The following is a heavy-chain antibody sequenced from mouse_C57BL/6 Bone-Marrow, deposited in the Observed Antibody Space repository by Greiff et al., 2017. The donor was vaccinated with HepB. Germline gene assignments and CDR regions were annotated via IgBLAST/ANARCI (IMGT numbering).Heavy chain of an antibody. V-gene: IGHV14-3*01. CDR1: GFTFTNTY. J-gene: IGHJ2*01. CDR3: ARDPIDYGNYGY. D-gene: IGHD2-1*01. CDR2: IDPANGTT. Sequence: EVQLHQSVAELVRPGASVKLSCTASGFTFTNTYMHWVKQRPEQGLEWIGRIDPANGTTTYNPKFQGKATITAATSSNTAYLQLSSLTSEDTAIYYCARDPIDYGNYGYWGQGTTLTVSS.